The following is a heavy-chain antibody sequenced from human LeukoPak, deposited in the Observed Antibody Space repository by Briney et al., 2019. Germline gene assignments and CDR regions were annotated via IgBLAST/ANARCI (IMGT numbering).Heavy chain of an antibody. V-gene: IGHV4-34*01. CDR1: GGSFSGYY. CDR2: INYSGST. CDR3: ARQGGTWEPPRSRRKGLDY. J-gene: IGHJ4*02. Sequence: SETLSLTCAVYGGSFSGYYWSWIRQPPGKGLEWIGEINYSGSTNYNPSLKSRVTISVDTSKNQFSLKLSSVTAADTAVYYCARQGGTWEPPRSRRKGLDYWGQGTLVTVSS. D-gene: IGHD1-26*01.